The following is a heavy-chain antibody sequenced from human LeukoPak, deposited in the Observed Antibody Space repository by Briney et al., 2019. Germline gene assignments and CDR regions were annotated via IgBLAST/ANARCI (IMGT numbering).Heavy chain of an antibody. D-gene: IGHD3-3*01. CDR2: INHSGST. V-gene: IGHV4-34*01. CDR1: GGSFSGYY. Sequence: SETLSLTCAVYGGSFSGYYWSWIRQPPGKGLEWIGEINHSGSTNYNPSLKSRVTISVDTSKNQFSLKLSSVTAADTAVYYCAAISLWSGYSFYYYYYMDVWGKGTTATVSS. J-gene: IGHJ6*03. CDR3: AAISLWSGYSFYYYYYMDV.